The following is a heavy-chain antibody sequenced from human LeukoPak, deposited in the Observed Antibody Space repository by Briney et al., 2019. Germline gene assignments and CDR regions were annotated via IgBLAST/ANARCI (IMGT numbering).Heavy chain of an antibody. CDR2: ISGSGGST. CDR1: GFTFSSYA. Sequence: PGGSLRLSCAASGFTFSSYAMSWVRQAPGKGLEWVSAISGSGGSTYYADSVKGRFTISRDNSKNTLYLQMNSLRAEDTAVYYCARDGLRPLSYYDSSGYYSNWGQGTLVTVSS. V-gene: IGHV3-23*01. J-gene: IGHJ4*02. D-gene: IGHD3-22*01. CDR3: ARDGLRPLSYYDSSGYYSN.